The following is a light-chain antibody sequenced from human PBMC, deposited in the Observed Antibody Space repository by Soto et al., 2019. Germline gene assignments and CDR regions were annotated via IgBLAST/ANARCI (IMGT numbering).Light chain of an antibody. V-gene: IGLV2-14*01. CDR3: ASWDDNLNGGV. Sequence: QSALTQPASLSGSPGQSITISCTGTSSDIGAYDYVSWFQQHPGKAPKLMISEVNNRPSGVSNRFSGSKSGNTAYLTINGLHSEDEADYYCASWDDNLNGGVFGGGTKLTVL. J-gene: IGLJ3*02. CDR1: SSDIGAYDY. CDR2: EVN.